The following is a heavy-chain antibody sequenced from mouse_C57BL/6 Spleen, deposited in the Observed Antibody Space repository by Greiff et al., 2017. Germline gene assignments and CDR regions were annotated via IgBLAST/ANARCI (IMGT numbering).Heavy chain of an antibody. CDR1: GFNIKNTY. D-gene: IGHD2-5*01. CDR2: ILPGSGST. V-gene: IGHV14-3*01. CDR3: ARSLVTTGHYYAMDY. J-gene: IGHJ4*01. Sequence: VQLQQSVAELVRPGASVKLSCTASGFNIKNTYMHWVKQRPEQGLEWIGEILPGSGSTNYNEKFKGKATFTADTSSNTAYMQLSSLTTEDSAIYYCARSLVTTGHYYAMDYWGQGTSVTVSS.